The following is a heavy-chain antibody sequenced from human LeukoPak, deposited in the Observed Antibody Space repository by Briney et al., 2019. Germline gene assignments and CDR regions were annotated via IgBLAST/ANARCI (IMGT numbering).Heavy chain of an antibody. D-gene: IGHD5-18*01. CDR2: IKQDGSEK. CDR3: ARDRGYSYGRNYYYYGMDV. Sequence: GGSLRLSCAASGVTFSSYWMSWVRQAPGKGLEWVANIKQDGSEKYYVDSVKGRFTISRDNAKNSLYLQMNSLRAEDTAVYYCARDRGYSYGRNYYYYGMDVWGQGTTVTVSS. CDR1: GVTFSSYW. J-gene: IGHJ6*02. V-gene: IGHV3-7*01.